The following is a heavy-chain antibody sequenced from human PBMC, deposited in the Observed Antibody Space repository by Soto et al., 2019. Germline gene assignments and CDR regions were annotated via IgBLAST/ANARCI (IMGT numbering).Heavy chain of an antibody. Sequence: GGSLRLSCAASGFTFSSYGMHWVRQAPGKGLEWVAVIWYDGSNKYYADSVKGRFTTSRDNSKNTLYLQMNSLRAEDTAVYYCAREHFSGSYYDYWGQGTLVTVSS. CDR1: GFTFSSYG. CDR3: AREHFSGSYYDY. J-gene: IGHJ4*02. CDR2: IWYDGSNK. V-gene: IGHV3-33*01. D-gene: IGHD1-26*01.